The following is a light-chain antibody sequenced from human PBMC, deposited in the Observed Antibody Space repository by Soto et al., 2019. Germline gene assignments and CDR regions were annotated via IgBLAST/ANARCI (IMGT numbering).Light chain of an antibody. J-gene: IGLJ2*01. CDR1: SSNIGAGYD. CDR3: QSYDSSLRSV. Sequence: QLVLTQPPSVSGAPGQRVTISCTGSSSNIGAGYDVHWYQQLPGTAPKLLIYGNSNRPSGVPDRFSGSKSGTSASLAITGRQAEDEADYYCQSYDSSLRSVFGGGTKLTVL. CDR2: GNS. V-gene: IGLV1-40*01.